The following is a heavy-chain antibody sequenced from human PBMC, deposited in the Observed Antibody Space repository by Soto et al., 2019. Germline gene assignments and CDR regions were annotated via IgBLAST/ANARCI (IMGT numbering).Heavy chain of an antibody. Sequence: GGSLRLSCVASGFTFNDFPLHWVRQSPGKGLEWVAVISYDGNDKSYSDSVKGRFTISRDNSKNSLSLQMNSLRDEDTAVYYCVRVFASNTFDVWGQGTVVTVSS. CDR1: GFTFNDFP. CDR2: ISYDGNDK. V-gene: IGHV3-30-3*01. J-gene: IGHJ3*01. CDR3: VRVFASNTFDV. D-gene: IGHD3-3*01.